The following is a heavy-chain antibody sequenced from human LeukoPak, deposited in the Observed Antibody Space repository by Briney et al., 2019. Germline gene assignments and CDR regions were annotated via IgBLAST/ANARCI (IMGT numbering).Heavy chain of an antibody. CDR1: GFAFNTYG. V-gene: IGHV3-30*18. CDR3: AKARDTFSVVAAASLYY. CDR2: ISYDGRDI. Sequence: GGSLRLSCAASGFAFNTYGMHWVRQAPGKGLEWVAVISYDGRDITYAASGKGRFTVSRDNSKNTLYLQMNSLRAEDTAVYYCAKARDTFSVVAAASLYYWGQGALVTVSS. D-gene: IGHD2-15*01. J-gene: IGHJ4*02.